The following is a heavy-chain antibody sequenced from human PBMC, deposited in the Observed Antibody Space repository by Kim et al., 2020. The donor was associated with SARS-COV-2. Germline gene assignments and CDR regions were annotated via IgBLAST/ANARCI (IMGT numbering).Heavy chain of an antibody. CDR3: AKSNGRTVPCSNCYFDY. Sequence: GGSLRLSCDVSGITVTSHAMHWVRQAPGKGLEWVSGISDSGDDTYYADSVRGRFSLFRGESKSTLYLQMNNLRVDDTAVYFCAKSNGRTVPCSNCYFDYWGQGALVTVSS. CDR2: ISDSGDDT. V-gene: IGHV3-23*01. D-gene: IGHD2-8*01. J-gene: IGHJ4*02. CDR1: GITVTSHA.